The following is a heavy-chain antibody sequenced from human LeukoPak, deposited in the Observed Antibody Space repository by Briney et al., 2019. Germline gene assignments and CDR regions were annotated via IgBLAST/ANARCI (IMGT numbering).Heavy chain of an antibody. D-gene: IGHD3-22*01. CDR3: ASYTYYYDSSGYRGDY. Sequence: PGGSLRLSCAASGFTFSSYAMSWVRQAPGKGLEWVSTISGSGGSTYYADSVKGRFTISRDNSKNSLYLQMNSLRAEDTAVYYCASYTYYYDSSGYRGDYWGQGTLVTVSS. CDR1: GFTFSSYA. CDR2: ISGSGGST. V-gene: IGHV3-23*01. J-gene: IGHJ4*02.